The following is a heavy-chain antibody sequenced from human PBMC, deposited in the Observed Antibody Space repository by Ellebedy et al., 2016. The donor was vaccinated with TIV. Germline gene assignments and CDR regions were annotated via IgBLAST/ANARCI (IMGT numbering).Heavy chain of an antibody. J-gene: IGHJ4*02. CDR1: GGTFSTYA. CDR3: AREAGSYSYFDC. Sequence: SVKVSCXASGGTFSTYAFSWVRQAPGQGLEWMGGIIPIFGTANYAQKFQGRVTITADKSTNTAYMELSSLRSEDTAVYYCAREAGSYSYFDCWGQGTLVTVSS. CDR2: IIPIFGTA. D-gene: IGHD1-26*01. V-gene: IGHV1-69*06.